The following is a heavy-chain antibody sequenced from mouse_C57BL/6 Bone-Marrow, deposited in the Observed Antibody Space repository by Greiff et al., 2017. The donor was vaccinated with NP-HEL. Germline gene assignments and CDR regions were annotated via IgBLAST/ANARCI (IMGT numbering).Heavy chain of an antibody. J-gene: IGHJ1*03. CDR3: AIGDITTVVEETDWYFDV. CDR2: IHTSDSDT. Sequence: VQLQQPGAELVKPGASVKVSCKASGYTFTSYWMHWVKQRPGQGLEWIGRIHTSDSDTNYKQKFKGKATLTVDKSSSTAYMQLSSLTSEDSAVYYCAIGDITTVVEETDWYFDVWGTGTTVTVSS. CDR1: GYTFTSYW. D-gene: IGHD1-1*01. V-gene: IGHV1-74*01.